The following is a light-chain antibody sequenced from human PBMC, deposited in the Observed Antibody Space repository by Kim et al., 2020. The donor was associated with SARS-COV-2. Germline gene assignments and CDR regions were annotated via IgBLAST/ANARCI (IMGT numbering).Light chain of an antibody. Sequence: IQLTQSPSSLSASVGDRVTITCRASQDISRYLNWYQQKPGKAPKLLIYTASSLQSGAPSRFTGSGAETDFTLTITSLQPEDFATDYCQQTSSPPRTFGQGTKVDIK. J-gene: IGKJ1*01. CDR3: QQTSSPPRT. CDR1: QDISRY. V-gene: IGKV1-39*01. CDR2: TAS.